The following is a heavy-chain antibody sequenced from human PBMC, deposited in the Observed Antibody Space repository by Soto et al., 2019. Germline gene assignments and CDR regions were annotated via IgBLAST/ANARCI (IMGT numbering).Heavy chain of an antibody. J-gene: IGHJ4*02. CDR1: GFTFSSYW. D-gene: IGHD3-10*01. CDR2: IKQDGSEK. CDR3: ARDGLVRGVHY. V-gene: IGHV3-7*01. Sequence: EVQLVESGGGLVQPGGSLRLSCAAFGFTFSSYWMSWVRQAPGKGLEWVANIKQDGSEKYYVDSVKGRFTISRDNAKNSLYLQMNSLRAEDTAVYYCARDGLVRGVHYWGQGTLVTVSS.